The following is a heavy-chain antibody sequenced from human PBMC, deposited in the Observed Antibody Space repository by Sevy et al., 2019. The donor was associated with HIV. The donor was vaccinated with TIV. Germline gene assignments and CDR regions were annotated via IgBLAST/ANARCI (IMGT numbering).Heavy chain of an antibody. CDR3: AREGCTKPHDY. Sequence: GGSLRLSCAASGFTFSKYSMSWVRQPPGEGLDWVSTLSFGCGEINYADSVKGRFTISRDNSKSSVYLQMNNLRPEDTAVYYCAREGCTKPHDYWGQGTLVTVSS. J-gene: IGHJ4*02. CDR2: LSFGCGEI. D-gene: IGHD2-8*01. V-gene: IGHV3-23*01. CDR1: GFTFSKYS.